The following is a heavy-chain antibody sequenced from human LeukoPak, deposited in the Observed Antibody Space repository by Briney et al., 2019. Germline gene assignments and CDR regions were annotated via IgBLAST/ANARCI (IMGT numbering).Heavy chain of an antibody. CDR1: GFTFSSYA. CDR3: AKSGPYCSSTSCYPNYYYYGMDV. V-gene: IGHV3-23*01. Sequence: GGSLRLSCAASGFTFSSYAMSWVRQAPGKGLEWVSAISGSGGSTYYADSVKGRFTISRDNSKNTLYLQMNSLRAEDTAVYYCAKSGPYCSSTSCYPNYYYYGMDVWGQGTTVTVSS. D-gene: IGHD2-2*01. CDR2: ISGSGGST. J-gene: IGHJ6*02.